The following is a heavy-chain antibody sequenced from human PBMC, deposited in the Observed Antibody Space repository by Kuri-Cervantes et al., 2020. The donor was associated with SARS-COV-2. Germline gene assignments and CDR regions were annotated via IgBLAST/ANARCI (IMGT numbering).Heavy chain of an antibody. J-gene: IGHJ5*02. CDR2: ISGSGGST. D-gene: IGHD6-6*01. V-gene: IGHV3-23*01. Sequence: GESLKISCAASGFTFSSYAMSWVRQAPGKGLEWVSAISGSGGSTYYADSVKGRFTISRDNSKNTLYLQMNSLRAEDTAVYYCARVDSSSSGFSPWGQGTLVTVSS. CDR3: ARVDSSSSGFSP. CDR1: GFTFSSYA.